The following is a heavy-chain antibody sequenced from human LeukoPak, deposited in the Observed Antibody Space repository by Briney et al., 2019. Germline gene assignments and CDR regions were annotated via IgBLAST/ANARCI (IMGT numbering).Heavy chain of an antibody. CDR1: GFTFINYS. CDR2: ISTNSAFI. J-gene: IGHJ3*01. D-gene: IGHD3-3*01. Sequence: PGGSLRLSCTASGFTFINYSMNWVRQAPGKGLEWVPSISTNSAFIYYADSVRGRFTISRDNTKNSLYLQMNSLRDEDTALYYCAIHGGGTIRIEAFDVWGQGTMVTISS. CDR3: AIHGGGTIRIEAFDV. V-gene: IGHV3-21*04.